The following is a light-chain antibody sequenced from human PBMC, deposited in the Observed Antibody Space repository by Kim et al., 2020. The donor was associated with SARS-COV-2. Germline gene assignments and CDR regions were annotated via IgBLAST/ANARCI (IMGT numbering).Light chain of an antibody. CDR2: YAS. CDR3: QQYNNWPPIT. Sequence: SPGERVTLSCRASQSVRSDLAWYQQKPGQGPRLLIYYASTRAPGVPARFSGSGSGTEFTLTISSLQSEDFAVYYCQQYNNWPPITFGQGTRLEIK. CDR1: QSVRSD. J-gene: IGKJ5*01. V-gene: IGKV3-15*01.